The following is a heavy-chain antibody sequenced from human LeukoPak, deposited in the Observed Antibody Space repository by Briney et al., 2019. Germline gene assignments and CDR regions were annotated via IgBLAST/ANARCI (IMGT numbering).Heavy chain of an antibody. CDR3: ARGAREVRGVKKVAYYMDV. CDR2: INPSGGST. D-gene: IGHD3-10*01. J-gene: IGHJ6*03. CDR1: GYTFTSYY. Sequence: ASVKVSCKASGYTFTSYYMHWVRQAPGQGLEWMGIINPSGGSTSYAQKFQGRVTMTRNTSISTAYMELSSLRSEDTAVYYCARGAREVRGVKKVAYYMDVWGKGTTVTISS. V-gene: IGHV1-46*01.